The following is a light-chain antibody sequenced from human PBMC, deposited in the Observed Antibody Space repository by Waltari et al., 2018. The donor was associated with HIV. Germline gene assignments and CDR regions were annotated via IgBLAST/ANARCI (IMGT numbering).Light chain of an antibody. Sequence: DIVMTQSPDSLALSLGERATINCKSTRSILYNSNNKNYLAWNQQKPGQPPQLLIYWASTLEFGLPDRFSGSGSGTNVTLTISSLQTEDVAVYYCQQYFNAPITFGGGTRVEI. CDR2: WAS. CDR1: RSILYNSNNKNY. J-gene: IGKJ4*01. V-gene: IGKV4-1*01. CDR3: QQYFNAPIT.